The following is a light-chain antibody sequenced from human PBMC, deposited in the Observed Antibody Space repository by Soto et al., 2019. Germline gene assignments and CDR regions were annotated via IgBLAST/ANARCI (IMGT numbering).Light chain of an antibody. J-gene: IGKJ1*01. Sequence: EIVMTQSPATLSVSPGERATLSCRASQSVSSNLAWYQQKRGQAPRLLIYGASTRGTGIPARFSGSGSGTEFTLTISSLQSEDFAVYYCQQYNKWPLTFGQGTKVEIK. CDR2: GAS. CDR3: QQYNKWPLT. CDR1: QSVSSN. V-gene: IGKV3-15*01.